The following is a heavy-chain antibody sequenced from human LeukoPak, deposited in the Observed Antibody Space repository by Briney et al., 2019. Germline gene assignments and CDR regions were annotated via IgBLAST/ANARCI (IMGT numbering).Heavy chain of an antibody. V-gene: IGHV4-39*01. Sequence: SETLSLTCTVSGGSISSSSYYWGWIRQPPGKGLEWIGSIYYSGSTYYNPSLKSRVTISVDTSKNQFSLKLSSVTAADTAVYYCARLVCSSTSCYAWGYYYYYMDVWGKGTTVTVSS. D-gene: IGHD2-2*01. CDR2: IYYSGST. J-gene: IGHJ6*03. CDR3: ARLVCSSTSCYAWGYYYYYMDV. CDR1: GGSISSSSYY.